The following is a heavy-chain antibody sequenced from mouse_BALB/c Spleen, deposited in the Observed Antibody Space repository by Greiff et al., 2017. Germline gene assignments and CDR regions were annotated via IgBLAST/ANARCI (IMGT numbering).Heavy chain of an antibody. CDR3: ARLGMITAAY. Sequence: EVKLMESGAELVRPGALVKLSCKASGFNIKDYYMHWVKQRPEQGLEWIGWIDPENGNTIYDPKFQGKASITADTSSNTAYLQLSSLTSEDTAVYYCARLGMITAAYWGQGTLVTVSA. CDR2: IDPENGNT. V-gene: IGHV14-1*02. CDR1: GFNIKDYY. J-gene: IGHJ3*01. D-gene: IGHD2-4*01.